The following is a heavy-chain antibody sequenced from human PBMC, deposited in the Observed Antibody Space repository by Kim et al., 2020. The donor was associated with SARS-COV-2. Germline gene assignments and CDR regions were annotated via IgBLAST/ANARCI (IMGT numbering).Heavy chain of an antibody. CDR1: GFTFSSYA. Sequence: GGSLRLSCAASGFTFSSYAMHWVRQAPGKGLEWVAVISYDGSNKYYADSVKGRFTISRDNSKNTLYLQMNSLRAEDTAVYYCARDFRDIVVVVAVSRWTPGDGMDVWGQGTTVTVSS. CDR3: ARDFRDIVVVVAVSRWTPGDGMDV. J-gene: IGHJ6*02. D-gene: IGHD2-15*01. CDR2: ISYDGSNK. V-gene: IGHV3-30*04.